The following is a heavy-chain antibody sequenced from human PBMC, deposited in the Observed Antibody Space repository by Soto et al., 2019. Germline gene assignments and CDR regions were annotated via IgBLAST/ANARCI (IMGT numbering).Heavy chain of an antibody. J-gene: IGHJ5*02. CDR3: VKDRISGTFTPCTWFDP. CDR1: GFTFEDYA. D-gene: IGHD3-10*01. V-gene: IGHV3-9*01. Sequence: EVQLVESGGGWVQPGTSLRLSCAASGFTFEDYAMNWVRQAPGKGLEWVANINWNSNKIAYADSVKGRFTISRDNAKNSLYLQMNSLRPEDTAFYYCVKDRISGTFTPCTWFDPWGQGTLVTVSS. CDR2: INWNSNKI.